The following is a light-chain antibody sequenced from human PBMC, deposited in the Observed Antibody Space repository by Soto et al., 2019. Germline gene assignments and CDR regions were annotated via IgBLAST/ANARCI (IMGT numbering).Light chain of an antibody. CDR1: SSDVGAYNY. Sequence: QSALTQPASVSGPPGQSITISCTGTSSDVGAYNYVSWYQQHPGKAPKLMIYEVSNRPSGVSNHFSGSKSGNTASLTISGLQAEDEADYYCSSYISSSTLVFGTGTKVTVL. J-gene: IGLJ1*01. V-gene: IGLV2-14*01. CDR3: SSYISSSTLV. CDR2: EVS.